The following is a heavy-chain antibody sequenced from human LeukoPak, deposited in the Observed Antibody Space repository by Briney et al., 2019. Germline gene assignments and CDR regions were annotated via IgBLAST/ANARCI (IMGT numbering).Heavy chain of an antibody. Sequence: GASVKLSCKASGYTFTSYDINWVRQATGQGVEWMGGLNTNSSNAGYAQKFQGRVTMTRNTSISTAYMELSSLRSEDTAVYYCARGPLDGGLDYWGQGALVTVSS. J-gene: IGHJ4*02. D-gene: IGHD4-23*01. CDR3: ARGPLDGGLDY. V-gene: IGHV1-8*01. CDR1: GYTFTSYD. CDR2: LNTNSSNA.